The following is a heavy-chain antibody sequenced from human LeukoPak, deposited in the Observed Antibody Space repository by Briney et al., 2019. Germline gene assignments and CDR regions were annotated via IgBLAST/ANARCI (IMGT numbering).Heavy chain of an antibody. CDR2: VNPNSGGT. CDR1: GYTFTGYY. Sequence: ASVKVSCKASGYTFTGYYMHWVRQAPGQGLEWMGWVNPNSGGTNYAQKFQGRVTMTRDTSISTAYMELRSLRSDDTAVYYCARDAAYGPMNDFDWLLFYWGQGTLVTVSS. V-gene: IGHV1-2*02. J-gene: IGHJ4*02. CDR3: ARDAAYGPMNDFDWLLFY. D-gene: IGHD3-9*01.